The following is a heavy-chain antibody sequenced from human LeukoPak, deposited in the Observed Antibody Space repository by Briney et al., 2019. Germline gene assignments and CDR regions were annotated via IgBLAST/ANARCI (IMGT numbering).Heavy chain of an antibody. CDR1: GFTVSSNY. CDR2: IYSDGST. V-gene: IGHV3-53*05. D-gene: IGHD4-17*01. Sequence: GGSLRLSCAASGFTVSSNYMSWVRQAPGKGLEWVSVIYSDGSTYYADSVKDRFTLSRDNSKNTLYLQMNSLRAEDTAVYYCARDPATLTYGDYGDFDYWGQGTLVIVSS. J-gene: IGHJ4*02. CDR3: ARDPATLTYGDYGDFDY.